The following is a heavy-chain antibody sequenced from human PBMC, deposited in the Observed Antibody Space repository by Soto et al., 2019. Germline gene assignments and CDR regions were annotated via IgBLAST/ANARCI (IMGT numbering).Heavy chain of an antibody. D-gene: IGHD3-3*01. Sequence: QVQLVQSGAEVRKPGASVKVSCKTSGYRFTTYGITWVRQAPGQGLEWRGWINSYNGYTDYAQTLQGRITMTTDTSTSTAYMALSSLTSDDTAVNYCARVPVIGVVIFWFDPWGQGNLVTVSS. J-gene: IGHJ5*02. CDR2: INSYNGYT. CDR3: ARVPVIGVVIFWFDP. CDR1: GYRFTTYG. V-gene: IGHV1-18*04.